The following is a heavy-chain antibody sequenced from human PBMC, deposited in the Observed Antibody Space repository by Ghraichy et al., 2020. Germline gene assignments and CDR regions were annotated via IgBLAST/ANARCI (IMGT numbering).Heavy chain of an antibody. CDR3: ARGGYRDYGNY. J-gene: IGHJ4*02. CDR1: GGSFSGYY. V-gene: IGHV4-34*01. D-gene: IGHD4-17*01. CDR2: INHSGST. Sequence: SETLSLTCAVYGGSFSGYYWSWIRQPPGKGLEWIGEINHSGSTNYNPSLKSRVTISVDTSKNQFSLKLSSVTAADTAVYYCARGGYRDYGNYWGQGTLVTVSS.